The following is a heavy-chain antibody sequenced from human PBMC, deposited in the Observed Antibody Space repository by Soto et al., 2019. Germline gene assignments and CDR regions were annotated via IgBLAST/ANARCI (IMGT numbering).Heavy chain of an antibody. D-gene: IGHD3-3*01. J-gene: IGHJ4*02. Sequence: PRGSLRLSCAASGFTFSSYWMHWVRQAPGKGLVWVSRINSDGSSTSYADSVKGRFTISRDNAKNTLYLQMNSLRAEDTAVYYCARSYDFWSGYTFDYWGQGTLVTVSS. CDR3: ARSYDFWSGYTFDY. CDR2: INSDGSST. CDR1: GFTFSSYW. V-gene: IGHV3-74*01.